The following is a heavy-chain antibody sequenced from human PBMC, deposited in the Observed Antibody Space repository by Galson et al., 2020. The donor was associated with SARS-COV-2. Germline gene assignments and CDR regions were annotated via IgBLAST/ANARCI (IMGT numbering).Heavy chain of an antibody. V-gene: IGHV3-64D*08. J-gene: IGHJ5*02. CDR1: GFTFSSYA. Sequence: GDSLKLSCSASGFTFSSYAMHWVSQAPGKGLEYVSAISSNGGSTYYADSVKGRFTISRDNSKNTLYLQMSSLRAEDTAVYYCEGYCSGGSCQYNWFDPWGQGTLVTVSS. CDR3: EGYCSGGSCQYNWFDP. D-gene: IGHD2-15*01. CDR2: ISSNGGST.